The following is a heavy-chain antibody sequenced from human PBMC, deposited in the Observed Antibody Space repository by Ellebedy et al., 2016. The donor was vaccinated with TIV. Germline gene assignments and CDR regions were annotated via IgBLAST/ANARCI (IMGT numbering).Heavy chain of an antibody. CDR1: GLAVSDNY. D-gene: IGHD6-13*01. V-gene: IGHV3-53*01. Sequence: GESLKISCAASGLAVSDNYISWVRQAPGKGLEWVSVIYSGGSSYYADSVKGRFTISRDNSKNTLFLEMNSMEAGDTAVYYCASSSPSNPAFEQWGRGTVVTVSS. J-gene: IGHJ4*02. CDR3: ASSSPSNPAFEQ. CDR2: IYSGGSS.